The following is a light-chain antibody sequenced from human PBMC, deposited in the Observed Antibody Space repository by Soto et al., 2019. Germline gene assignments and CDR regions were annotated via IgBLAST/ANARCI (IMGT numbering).Light chain of an antibody. J-gene: IGLJ2*01. Sequence: QSALTQPASVSGSPGQSITISCTGTSSDVGSYNVVSWYQHHPGKAPKLMIYENTKRPSGASDRFSGSKSGNTASLTISGLQTEDEADYYCCSYAGSNTLQFGGGTKLTVL. V-gene: IGLV2-23*01. CDR1: SSDVGSYNV. CDR3: CSYAGSNTLQ. CDR2: ENT.